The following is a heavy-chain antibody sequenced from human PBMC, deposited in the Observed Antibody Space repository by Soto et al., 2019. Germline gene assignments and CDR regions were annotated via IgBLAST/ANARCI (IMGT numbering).Heavy chain of an antibody. J-gene: IGHJ4*02. Sequence: ASVKVSCKASGHTFTSYDINWVRQATGHGLEWMGWINPNSGNIGYAQKFQGRVTMTRDSAISTAYMEVSRLRSDDTAVYYCARGRASGSYYLLDYWGQGTLVTV. CDR2: INPNSGNI. V-gene: IGHV1-8*01. CDR1: GHTFTSYD. CDR3: ARGRASGSYYLLDY. D-gene: IGHD3-10*01.